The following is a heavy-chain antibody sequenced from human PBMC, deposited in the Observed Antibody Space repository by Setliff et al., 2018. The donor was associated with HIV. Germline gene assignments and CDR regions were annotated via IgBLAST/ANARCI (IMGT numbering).Heavy chain of an antibody. V-gene: IGHV1-18*01. Sequence: ASVKVSCKASGYTFTNYGISWVRQAPGQGLEWMGWISAYYGNTNYAQKLQGRVTMTTDTSTSTAYMELRSLRSDDTAVYYCARVFRDVVVVPAATAPSYYFDCWGQGTLVTVSS. J-gene: IGHJ4*02. CDR1: GYTFTNYG. CDR3: ARVFRDVVVVPAATAPSYYFDC. CDR2: ISAYYGNT. D-gene: IGHD2-2*01.